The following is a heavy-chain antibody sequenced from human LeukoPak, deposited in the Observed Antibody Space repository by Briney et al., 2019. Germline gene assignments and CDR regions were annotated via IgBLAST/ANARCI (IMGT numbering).Heavy chain of an antibody. Sequence: SETLSLTCTVSGVSISSSGYYWGWIRQPPGKGLEWIGSVYYSGGTNYNPSLKSRVTISVDKSKNQFSLKLSSVTAADTAVYYCARAGGYYDRTFDYWGQGTLVTVSS. J-gene: IGHJ4*02. D-gene: IGHD3-22*01. CDR2: VYYSGGT. V-gene: IGHV4-61*05. CDR3: ARAGGYYDRTFDY. CDR1: GVSISSSGYY.